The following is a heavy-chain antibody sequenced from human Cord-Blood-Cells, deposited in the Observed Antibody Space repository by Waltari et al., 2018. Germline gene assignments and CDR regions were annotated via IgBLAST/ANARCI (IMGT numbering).Heavy chain of an antibody. CDR2: IWYDGSNK. CDR3: ARDGRPGRSAFDI. CDR1: GFTFSSYG. Sequence: QVQLVESGGGVVQPGRSLRLSCAASGFTFSSYGMPWARQAPGKGLEWVAVIWYDGSNKYYADSVKGRFTISRDNSKNTLYLQMNSLRAEDTAVYYCARDGRPGRSAFDIWGQGTMVTVSS. D-gene: IGHD1-26*01. J-gene: IGHJ3*02. V-gene: IGHV3-33*01.